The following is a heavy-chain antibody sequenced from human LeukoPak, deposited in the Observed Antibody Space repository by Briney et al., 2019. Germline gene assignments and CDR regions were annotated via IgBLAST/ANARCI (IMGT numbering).Heavy chain of an antibody. J-gene: IGHJ5*02. CDR2: INQYGCEK. V-gene: IGHV3-7*01. D-gene: IGHD3-16*01. Sequence: GGSLPLSCLASGCTFRRYWMRWVRPAPAKGRAGVANINQYGCEKHQLDSVKGRFTLSRNNDKNSLYLQINSLRAEDTAVYYCAREQGRWPNIWFDPWGQGTLVTVSS. CDR1: GCTFRRYW. CDR3: AREQGRWPNIWFDP.